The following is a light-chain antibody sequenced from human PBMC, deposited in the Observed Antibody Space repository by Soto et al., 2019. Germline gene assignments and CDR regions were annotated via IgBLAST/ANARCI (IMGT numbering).Light chain of an antibody. CDR3: QSNGSSNQV. CDR1: SGSIASNY. V-gene: IGLV6-57*01. J-gene: IGLJ2*01. Sequence: NFMLTQPHSVSESPGKTVTISCTRSSGSIASNYVQWYQQRPGSSPTTVIYEDNQRPSGVPDRFSGSIDSSSNSASLSISGLKNEDEADYYCQSNGSSNQVFGGGTKLTVL. CDR2: EDN.